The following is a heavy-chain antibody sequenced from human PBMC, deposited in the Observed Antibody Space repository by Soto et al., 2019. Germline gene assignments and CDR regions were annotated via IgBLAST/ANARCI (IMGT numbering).Heavy chain of an antibody. V-gene: IGHV1-69*13. D-gene: IGHD2-21*02. CDR1: GGTFGSYA. CDR2: IIPIFGTA. Sequence: SVKVSCKASGGTFGSYASSWVRQAPGQGLEWMGGIIPIFGTANYAQKFQGRVTITADESTSTVYMELSSLRSEDTAVYYCARGSGYCGGDCYIYWGQGTLLTVSS. J-gene: IGHJ4*02. CDR3: ARGSGYCGGDCYIY.